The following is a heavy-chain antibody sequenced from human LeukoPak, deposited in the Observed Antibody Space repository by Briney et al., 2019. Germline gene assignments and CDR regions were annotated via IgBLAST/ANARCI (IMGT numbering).Heavy chain of an antibody. CDR2: INHSENT. D-gene: IGHD6-6*01. CDR3: ARRIAARPRGYWFDP. Sequence: SETLSLTCAVYGGSFSGYYWSWIRQPPGKGLEWIGEINHSENTNYNPSLKSRVTISVDTSKNQFSLKVSSVTAADTAVYYCARRIAARPRGYWFDPWGQGTLVTVSS. J-gene: IGHJ5*02. CDR1: GGSFSGYY. V-gene: IGHV4-34*01.